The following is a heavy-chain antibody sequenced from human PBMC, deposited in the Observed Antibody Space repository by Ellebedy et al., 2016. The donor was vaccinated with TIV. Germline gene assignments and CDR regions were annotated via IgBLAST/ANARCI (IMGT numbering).Heavy chain of an antibody. CDR1: GGTFSSYA. CDR2: IIPIFGTA. Sequence: SVKVSCXASGGTFSSYAISWVRQAPGQGLEWMGGIIPIFGTANYAQKFQGRVTITADESTSTAYMELSSLRSEDTAVYYCAREYCSSTSCYGGPRYYYYYGMDVWGQGTLVTVSS. V-gene: IGHV1-69*13. J-gene: IGHJ6*02. CDR3: AREYCSSTSCYGGPRYYYYYGMDV. D-gene: IGHD2-2*01.